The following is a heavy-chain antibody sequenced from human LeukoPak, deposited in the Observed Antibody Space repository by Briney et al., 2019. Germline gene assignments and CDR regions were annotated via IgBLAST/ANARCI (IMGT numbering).Heavy chain of an antibody. J-gene: IGHJ4*02. D-gene: IGHD4-17*01. V-gene: IGHV3-7*01. CDR3: ARVSYGAFDY. CDR1: RFTLGTYW. Sequence: PGGSLRLSSAASRFTLGTYWMTWVRQGPGKGLEWVANIKQDGSEKYYVDSVKGRFIVSRDNAKNSLFLQMNSLRAEDTGVYYCARVSYGAFDYWGQGTLVTVSS. CDR2: IKQDGSEK.